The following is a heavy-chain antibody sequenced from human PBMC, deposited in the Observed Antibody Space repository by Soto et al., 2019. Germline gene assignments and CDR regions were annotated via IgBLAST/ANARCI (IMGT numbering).Heavy chain of an antibody. J-gene: IGHJ4*02. D-gene: IGHD3-10*01. CDR2: IKQDGSEK. V-gene: IGHV3-7*01. CDR3: ATDLSPKLWWEEDIY. Sequence: GGSLRLSCAASGFTFINYWMSWVRQAPGKGLEWVANIKQDGSEKYYVDSVKGRFTISRDNVKNSLDLQMNSLRAEDTAVYYCATDLSPKLWWEEDIYWGQGTLVTVSS. CDR1: GFTFINYW.